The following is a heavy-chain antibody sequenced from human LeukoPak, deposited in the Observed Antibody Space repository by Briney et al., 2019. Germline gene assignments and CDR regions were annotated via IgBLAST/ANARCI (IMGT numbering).Heavy chain of an antibody. D-gene: IGHD5-18*01. V-gene: IGHV4-61*02. J-gene: IGHJ4*02. CDR1: GGSISSGSYY. CDR3: AREVPYTLEVDY. CDR2: IYTRGST. Sequence: SETLSLTCTVSGGSISSGSYYWSWIRQPAGKGLGWIGRIYTRGSTNYNPSLKSRVTISVDTSKNQFSLKLSSVTAADTAVYYCAREVPYTLEVDYWGQGTLITVSS.